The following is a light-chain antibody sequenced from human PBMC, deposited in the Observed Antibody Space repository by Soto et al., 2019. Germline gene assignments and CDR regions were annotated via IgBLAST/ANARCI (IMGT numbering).Light chain of an antibody. Sequence: DIQMTQSPSTLSASIGDRVTITCRASQRINKWLAWHQQKPGKAPKLLIYDASSLQSGVPPRFSGSGSGTDFTLTISSLQPEDFATYYCQQSYSTPPFTFGPGTKVHI. CDR1: QRINKW. CDR2: DAS. J-gene: IGKJ3*01. V-gene: IGKV1-39*01. CDR3: QQSYSTPPFT.